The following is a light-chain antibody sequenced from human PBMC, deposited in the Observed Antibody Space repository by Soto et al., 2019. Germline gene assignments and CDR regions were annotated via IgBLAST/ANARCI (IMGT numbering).Light chain of an antibody. CDR1: QSISSW. CDR3: HQYNSYSAYT. CDR2: KAS. Sequence: DIQMTQSPSTLSASVGDRVTITCRASQSISSWLAWYQQKPGKAPKLLIYKASSLESGVPSRFSGSGSGTKFTLTISSLQPDDFATYYCHQYNSYSAYTFGQGTKLEIK. J-gene: IGKJ2*01. V-gene: IGKV1-5*03.